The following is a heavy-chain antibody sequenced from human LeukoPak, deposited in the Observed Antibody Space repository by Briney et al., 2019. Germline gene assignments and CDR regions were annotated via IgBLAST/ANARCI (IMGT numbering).Heavy chain of an antibody. J-gene: IGHJ4*02. Sequence: ASVKVSCTASGSTFTAYYMHWVRQAPGQGLERMGRINPNSGDTNYAQKFQGRVTITRDTSISTAYLELSRLRSDDTAVYYCARDKGRDGYTAFDYWGQGTLVTVSS. CDR1: GSTFTAYY. CDR2: INPNSGDT. D-gene: IGHD5-24*01. CDR3: ARDKGRDGYTAFDY. V-gene: IGHV1-2*06.